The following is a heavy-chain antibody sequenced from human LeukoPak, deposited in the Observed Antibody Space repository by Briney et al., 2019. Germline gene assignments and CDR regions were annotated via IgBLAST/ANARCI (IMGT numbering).Heavy chain of an antibody. Sequence: PSETLSLTCTVSGGSISSGSYYWSWIRQPAGKGLEWIGRIYTSGSTNYNPSLKSRVTISVDTSKNQFSLKLSSVTAADTAVYYCAASSWHDAFDIWGQGTMLTVSS. D-gene: IGHD6-13*01. CDR2: IYTSGST. V-gene: IGHV4-61*02. J-gene: IGHJ3*02. CDR1: GGSISSGSYY. CDR3: AASSWHDAFDI.